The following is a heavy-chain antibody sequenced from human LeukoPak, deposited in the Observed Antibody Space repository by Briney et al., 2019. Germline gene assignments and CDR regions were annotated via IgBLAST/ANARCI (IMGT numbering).Heavy chain of an antibody. J-gene: IGHJ3*02. Sequence: GGSLRLSCDSSGFLFNTYAMNWVRQAPGKGLEWVSYISDGGSHIFYADSVKGRFTVSRDNAKSSLFLQMDSLRAEDTAVYYCARDQSGWYLGFDIWGQGTMVTVSS. V-gene: IGHV3-48*03. CDR3: ARDQSGWYLGFDI. CDR1: GFLFNTYA. CDR2: ISDGGSHI. D-gene: IGHD6-19*01.